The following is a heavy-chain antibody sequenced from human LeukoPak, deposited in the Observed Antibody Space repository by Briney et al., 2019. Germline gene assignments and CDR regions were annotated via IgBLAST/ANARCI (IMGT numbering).Heavy chain of an antibody. D-gene: IGHD1-26*01. V-gene: IGHV3-30*02. CDR1: GFTFSSYG. CDR3: AKDGEWQLRCHSYCDL. J-gene: IGHJ2*01. Sequence: PGGSLRLSCAASGFTFSSYGMHWVRQAPGKGLEWVALIRYDGSDKYYADSVKGRITISRDNSKDTLDLQMHSLRAEDTAMYYCAKDGEWQLRCHSYCDLWGRGTLVTVSS. CDR2: IRYDGSDK.